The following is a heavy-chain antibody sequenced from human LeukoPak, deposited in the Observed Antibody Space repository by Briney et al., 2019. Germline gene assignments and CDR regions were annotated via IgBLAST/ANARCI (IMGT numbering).Heavy chain of an antibody. CDR1: GGSISSGSYY. Sequence: SQTLSLTCTVSGGSISSGSYYWSWIRQPAGKGLEWSGRFYTSGSINYNPSLKSRVTISVDTSKNQFSLKLSSVTAADTAVYYWARGRCRIAVGGKPKMYMDVWGKGTTVTVSS. D-gene: IGHD6-19*01. CDR3: ARGRCRIAVGGKPKMYMDV. V-gene: IGHV4-61*02. J-gene: IGHJ6*03. CDR2: FYTSGSI.